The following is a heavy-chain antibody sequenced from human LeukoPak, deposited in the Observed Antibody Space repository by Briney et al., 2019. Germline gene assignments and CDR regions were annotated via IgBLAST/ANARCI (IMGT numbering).Heavy chain of an antibody. V-gene: IGHV4-59*01. Sequence: SETLSLTCTVSGGSISNYYWSWIRQPPGKGLEWIAYIYYSGRTNYNPSLKSRVTISVDTSKNQFSLKLSPVTAADTAVYYCARTLDDGTLDYWGQGTLVTVSS. J-gene: IGHJ4*02. D-gene: IGHD1-1*01. CDR1: GGSISNYY. CDR3: ARTLDDGTLDY. CDR2: IYYSGRT.